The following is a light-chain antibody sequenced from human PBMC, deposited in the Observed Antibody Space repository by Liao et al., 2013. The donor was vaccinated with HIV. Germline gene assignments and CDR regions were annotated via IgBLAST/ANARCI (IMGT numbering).Light chain of an antibody. CDR3: QVWDINSSSWV. Sequence: SYELTQPPSVSVAPGKTARITCGGYNIGTKSVHWYQQKSGQAPVLVISYDSDRPSGIPERYSGSKSGNTATLTISRVEAGDEADFYCQVWDINSSSWVFGGGTKLAVL. CDR1: NIGTKS. V-gene: IGLV3-21*04. J-gene: IGLJ3*02. CDR2: YDS.